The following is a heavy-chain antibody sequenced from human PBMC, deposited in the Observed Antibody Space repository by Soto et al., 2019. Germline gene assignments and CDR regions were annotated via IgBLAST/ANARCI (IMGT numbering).Heavy chain of an antibody. CDR2: FDPENGET. J-gene: IGHJ5*02. CDR3: AIKEDGYNYGFDP. CDR1: GYTLTELS. Sequence: ASVKVSCKVSGYTLTELSMHWVRQAPGKGLEWMGSFDPENGETIYAQKFQGRVTMTEDTSTDTAYMELSSLRLEDTAVYYCAIKEDGYNYGFDPWGQGTLVTVSS. D-gene: IGHD5-12*01. V-gene: IGHV1-24*01.